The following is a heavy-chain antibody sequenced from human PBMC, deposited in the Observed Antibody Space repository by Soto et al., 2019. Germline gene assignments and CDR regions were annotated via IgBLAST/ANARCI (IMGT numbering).Heavy chain of an antibody. CDR2: IYYSGST. V-gene: IGHV4-59*01. J-gene: IGHJ4*02. CDR3: ARKASSSWYAYYFDY. Sequence: SSETLSLTCTVSGGSISSYYWSWIRQPPGKGLEWIGYIYYSGSTNYNPSHKSRVTISVDTSKNQITLKLSSVTAADTAVYYCARKASSSWYAYYFDYWGQGALVTVSS. CDR1: GGSISSYY. D-gene: IGHD6-13*01.